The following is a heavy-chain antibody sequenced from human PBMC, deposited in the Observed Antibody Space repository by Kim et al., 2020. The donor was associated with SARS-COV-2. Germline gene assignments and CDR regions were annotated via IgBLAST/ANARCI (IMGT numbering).Heavy chain of an antibody. J-gene: IGHJ4*02. D-gene: IGHD3-9*01. CDR2: T. CDR3: ARDSRLANFDY. Sequence: TKYSQKFQGRVTITRDTSASTAYMELSSLRSEDTAVYYCARDSRLANFDYWGQGTLVTVSS. V-gene: IGHV1-3*01.